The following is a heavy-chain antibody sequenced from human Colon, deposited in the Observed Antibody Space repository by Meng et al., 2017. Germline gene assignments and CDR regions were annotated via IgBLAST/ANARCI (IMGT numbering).Heavy chain of an antibody. V-gene: IGHV1-2*02. CDR3: ARGFQYLPCSTLDY. Sequence: ASVKVSCKASGYTFNGHYVHWVRQAPGQGLEWMGWINPDSGGTSYAQNFQGRVTITRDTSISTAYMDLTRLRSDDTAVCFCARGFQYLPCSTLDYWGQGTVVTVSS. CDR1: GYTFNGHY. D-gene: IGHD3-10*01. J-gene: IGHJ4*02. CDR2: INPDSGGT.